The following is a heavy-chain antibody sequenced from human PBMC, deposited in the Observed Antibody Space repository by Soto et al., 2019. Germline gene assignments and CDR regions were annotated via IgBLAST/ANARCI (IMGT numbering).Heavy chain of an antibody. J-gene: IGHJ6*02. Sequence: PVGSLRLSCAASGFTFSNAWMSWVRQAPGKGLEWVGRIKSKTDGGTTDYAAPVKGRFTISRDDSKNTLYLQMNSLKTEDTAVYYCSTDRSRYFDFYGMDVWGQGTTVTVSS. V-gene: IGHV3-15*01. CDR3: STDRSRYFDFYGMDV. CDR2: IKSKTDGGTT. D-gene: IGHD3-9*01. CDR1: GFTFSNAW.